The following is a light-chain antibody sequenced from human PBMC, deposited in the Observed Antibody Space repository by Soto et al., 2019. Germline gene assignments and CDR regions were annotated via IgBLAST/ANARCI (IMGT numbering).Light chain of an antibody. CDR3: NSQRSSGTRV. V-gene: IGLV2-14*01. Sequence: QSLLTQPASLSGSPGQSITISCTGTSSDVGGYKHVSWYQHHPGKAPKLMTYEVSNRPSGVSNRFSGSKSGYTASLTISGLQAEDEADYYCNSQRSSGTRVLRTGTKVTVL. J-gene: IGLJ1*01. CDR1: SSDVGGYKH. CDR2: EVS.